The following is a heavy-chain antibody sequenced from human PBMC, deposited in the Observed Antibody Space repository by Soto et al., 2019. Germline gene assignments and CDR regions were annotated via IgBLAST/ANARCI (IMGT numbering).Heavy chain of an antibody. J-gene: IGHJ6*02. CDR3: ASKPRGALYPYGMDV. V-gene: IGHV1-2*02. CDR2: INPNSGGT. CDR1: GYTFTGYY. D-gene: IGHD2-2*02. Sequence: VASVKVSCKASGYTFTGYYMHWVRQAPGQGLEWMGWINPNSGGTNYAQKFQGRVTMTRDTSISTAYMELSRLRSDDTAVYYCASKPRGALYPYGMDVWGQGTTVTVSS.